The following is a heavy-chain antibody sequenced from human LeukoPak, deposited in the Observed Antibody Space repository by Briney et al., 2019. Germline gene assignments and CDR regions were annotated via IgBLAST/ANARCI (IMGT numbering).Heavy chain of an antibody. CDR3: ARDSSSPGGMDV. CDR1: GGSISSYY. Sequence: SETLSLTCTVSGGSISSYYWSWIRQPPGKGLEWIGYIYYSGSTNYNPSLKSRVTISVDTSKNQFSLKLSSVTAADTAVYYCARDSSSPGGMDVWGQGTLVTVSP. V-gene: IGHV4-59*01. J-gene: IGHJ4*02. CDR2: IYYSGST. D-gene: IGHD6-6*01.